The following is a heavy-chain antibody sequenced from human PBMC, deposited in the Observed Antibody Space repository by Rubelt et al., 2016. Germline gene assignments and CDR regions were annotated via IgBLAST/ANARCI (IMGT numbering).Heavy chain of an antibody. V-gene: IGHV4-34*01. J-gene: IGHJ4*02. CDR3: AGGGGVRGRNDC. D-gene: IGHD2-8*02. Sequence: QVQLQQWGAGLLKPSETLSLTCAVYGGSFSGYYWSWIRRPPGKGLEWIGEINHSGSTNYNPSLKSRVTISVDTSKNQFSFKLSSVTASYTAVYYGAGGGGVRGRNDCWGQGRLGTVCS. CDR1: GGSFSGYY. CDR2: INHSGST.